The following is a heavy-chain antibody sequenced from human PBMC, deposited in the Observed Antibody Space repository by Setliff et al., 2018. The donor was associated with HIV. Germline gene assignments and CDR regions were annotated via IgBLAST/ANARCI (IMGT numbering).Heavy chain of an antibody. CDR2: INHSGST. CDR1: GGSLSGYH. CDR3: ARGGGYDRSGYYPFDY. J-gene: IGHJ4*02. V-gene: IGHV4-34*01. Sequence: LSLTCAVYGGSLSGYHWSWIRQSPEKGLEWIGEINHSGSTNYNPSLKSRVTMSVDTSKNQFSLKLSSVTAADTAVYYCARGGGYDRSGYYPFDYWGQGTPVTSPQ. D-gene: IGHD3-22*01.